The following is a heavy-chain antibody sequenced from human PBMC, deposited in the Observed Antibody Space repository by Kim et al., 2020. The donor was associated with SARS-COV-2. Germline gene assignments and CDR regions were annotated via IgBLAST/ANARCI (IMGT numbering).Heavy chain of an antibody. Sequence: YAESVKGRFTVSRDNAKKFISLQMDTLTADDSAVYFCARDGPYYYFGLDVWGQGTTVTVS. V-gene: IGHV3-7*03. J-gene: IGHJ6*02. D-gene: IGHD2-21*01. CDR3: ARDGPYYYFGLDV.